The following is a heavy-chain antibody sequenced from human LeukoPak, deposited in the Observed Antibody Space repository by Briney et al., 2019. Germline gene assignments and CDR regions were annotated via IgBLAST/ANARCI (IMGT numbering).Heavy chain of an antibody. Sequence: SETLSLTSTVSGGSINSYYWSWIRQPPGKGLEWIGYIYYSGSTNYNPSLKSRLTISVDTSNNKFSLQLSSLTAADTAVYYCVRHLSAGRPAFDIWGQGTMVTVSS. CDR3: VRHLSAGRPAFDI. J-gene: IGHJ3*02. V-gene: IGHV4-59*08. CDR1: GGSINSYY. D-gene: IGHD2-15*01. CDR2: IYYSGST.